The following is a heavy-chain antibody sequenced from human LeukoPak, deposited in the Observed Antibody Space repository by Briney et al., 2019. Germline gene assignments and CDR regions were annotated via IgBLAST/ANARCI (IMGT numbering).Heavy chain of an antibody. J-gene: IGHJ6*02. V-gene: IGHV4-34*01. CDR2: INHSGST. CDR3: ARGAGPYYYYYYGMDV. Sequence: SETLSLTCAVYGGSFSGYYWSWIRQPPGKGLEWIGEINHSGSTNYNLSLKSRVTISVDTSKNQFSLKLSSVTAADTAVYYCARGAGPYYYYYYGMDVWGQGTTVTVSS. CDR1: GGSFSGYY.